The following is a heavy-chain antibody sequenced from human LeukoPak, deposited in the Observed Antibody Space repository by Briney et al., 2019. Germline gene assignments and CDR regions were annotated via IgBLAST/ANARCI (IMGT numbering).Heavy chain of an antibody. CDR2: IIPIFGTA. D-gene: IGHD2-2*02. CDR1: GGTFSSYA. V-gene: IGHV1-69*13. J-gene: IGHJ6*03. CDR3: AIRRCSSTSCYTVDYYYMDV. Sequence: ASVKVSFKASGGTFSSYAISWVRQAPGQGLEWMGGIIPIFGTANYAQKFQGRVTITADESTSTAYMELSSLRSEDTAVYYCAIRRCSSTSCYTVDYYYMDVWGKGTTVTVSS.